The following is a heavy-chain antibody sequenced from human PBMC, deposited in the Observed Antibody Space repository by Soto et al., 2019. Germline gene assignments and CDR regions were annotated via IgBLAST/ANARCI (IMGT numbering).Heavy chain of an antibody. D-gene: IGHD6-6*01. J-gene: IGHJ6*02. Sequence: GGSLRLSCAASGLTLSGYSMNWDRQAPGKGQDRFSSIISSISSLYYPDSVKCRFTLSRDNAKTSLYLQMNSLRAEDTAVYYCARDMGPLQLVDFYYYGMDVWGQGTTVTVSS. CDR1: GLTLSGYS. CDR2: IISSISSL. CDR3: ARDMGPLQLVDFYYYGMDV. V-gene: IGHV3-21*01.